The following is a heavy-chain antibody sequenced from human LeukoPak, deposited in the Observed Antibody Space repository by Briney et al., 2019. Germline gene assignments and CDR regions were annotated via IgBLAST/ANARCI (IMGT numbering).Heavy chain of an antibody. CDR3: ATSYPPHYSNYVESFDY. D-gene: IGHD4-11*01. CDR1: GFTFSSYG. V-gene: IGHV3-23*01. CDR2: ISGSGGST. Sequence: GGSLRLSCAASGFTFSSYGMHWVRQAPGKGLEWVSAISGSGGSTYYADSVKGRFTISRDNSKNTLYLQMNSLRAEDTAVYYCATSYPPHYSNYVESFDYWGQGTLVTVSS. J-gene: IGHJ4*02.